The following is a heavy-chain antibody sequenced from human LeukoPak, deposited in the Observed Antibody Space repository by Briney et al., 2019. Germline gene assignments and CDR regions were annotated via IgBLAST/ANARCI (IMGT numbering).Heavy chain of an antibody. V-gene: IGHV3-30*04. Sequence: GGSLRLSCAASGFIFSNYPMHCVRQAPGMGLDWGAVISPDGTNKYYADSVKGRFTVSRDNSKNTLYVQMNSLRAEDTAVYYCAREYASGSYRGYFDYWGQGTLVTVSS. J-gene: IGHJ4*02. CDR2: ISPDGTNK. CDR1: GFIFSNYP. CDR3: AREYASGSYRGYFDY. D-gene: IGHD3-10*01.